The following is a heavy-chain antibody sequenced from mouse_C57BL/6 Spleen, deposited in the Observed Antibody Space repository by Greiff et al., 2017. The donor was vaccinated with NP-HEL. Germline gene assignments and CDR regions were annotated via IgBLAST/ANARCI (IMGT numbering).Heavy chain of an antibody. Sequence: EVQLQQSGPGLVKPSQSLSLTCSVTGYSITSGYYWNWIRQFPGNKLEWMGYISYDGSNNYNPSLKNRISITRDTSKNQFFLKLNSVTTEDTATYYCARETAQAPWFAYWGQGTLVTVSA. CDR3: ARETAQAPWFAY. J-gene: IGHJ3*01. D-gene: IGHD3-2*02. CDR1: GYSITSGYY. CDR2: ISYDGSN. V-gene: IGHV3-6*01.